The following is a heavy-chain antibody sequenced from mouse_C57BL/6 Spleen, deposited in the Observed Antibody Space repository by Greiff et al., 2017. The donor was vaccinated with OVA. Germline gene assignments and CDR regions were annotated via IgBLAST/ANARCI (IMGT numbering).Heavy chain of an antibody. CDR2: IYPGDGDT. V-gene: IGHV1-80*01. CDR3: ARRNELGRGYFDY. Sequence: VQLQESGAELVKPGASVKISCKASGYAFSSYWMNWVKQRPGKGLEWIGQIYPGDGDTNYNGKFKGKATLTAAKSSSTAYMQLSSLTSEDSAVYFCARRNELGRGYFDYWGQGTTLTVSS. CDR1: GYAFSSYW. J-gene: IGHJ2*01. D-gene: IGHD4-1*01.